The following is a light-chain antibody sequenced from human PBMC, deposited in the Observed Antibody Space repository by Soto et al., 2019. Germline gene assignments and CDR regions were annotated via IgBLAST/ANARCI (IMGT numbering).Light chain of an antibody. CDR2: DAS. Sequence: DIQMTQSPSTLSASVGDRVTITCRASQSISSWLAWYQQKPGKAPKLLIYDASSLESGVPSRFSGSGSGTEFTLTISSLQPDDFATYDCQQDNSYPWTFGQGTKVEIK. CDR3: QQDNSYPWT. V-gene: IGKV1-5*01. J-gene: IGKJ1*01. CDR1: QSISSW.